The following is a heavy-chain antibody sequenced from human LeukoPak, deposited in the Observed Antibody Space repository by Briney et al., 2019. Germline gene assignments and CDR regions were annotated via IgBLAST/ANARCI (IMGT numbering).Heavy chain of an antibody. J-gene: IGHJ4*02. CDR3: ARGTYYYDSSGPQGFDY. CDR1: GYTFTSYG. D-gene: IGHD3-22*01. V-gene: IGHV1-18*01. CDR2: ISAYNGNT. Sequence: ASVKVSCKASGYTFTSYGISWVRQAPGQGLEWIGWISAYNGNTNYAQKLQGRVTMTTDTSTSTAYMELRSLRSDDTAVYYCARGTYYYDSSGPQGFDYWGQGTLVTVSS.